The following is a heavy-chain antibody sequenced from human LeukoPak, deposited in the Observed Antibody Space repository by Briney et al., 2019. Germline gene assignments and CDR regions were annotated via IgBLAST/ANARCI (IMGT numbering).Heavy chain of an antibody. V-gene: IGHV4-34*01. Sequence: SETLSLTCAVYGGSLSGYYWSWIRQPPGKGLEWIGEINHSGSTNYNPSLKSRVTISVDTSKNQFSLKLSSVTAADTAVYYCARRTIVVVPAAIGYYYYGMGVWGQGTTVTVSS. CDR1: GGSLSGYY. CDR2: INHSGST. CDR3: ARRTIVVVPAAIGYYYYGMGV. D-gene: IGHD2-2*02. J-gene: IGHJ6*02.